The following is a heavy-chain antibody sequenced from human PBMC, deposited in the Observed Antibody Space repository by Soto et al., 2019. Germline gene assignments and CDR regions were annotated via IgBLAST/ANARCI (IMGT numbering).Heavy chain of an antibody. J-gene: IGHJ6*02. D-gene: IGHD3-3*01. Sequence: ETLALTCAVYGGSFGGYYWSWIRQPPGKGLEWIGEINHSGSTNYNPSLKSRVTISVDTSKNQFSLKLSSVTAADTAVYYCARGQLGDYDFWSVYFNYYYGMDVWGQGTTVPVSS. V-gene: IGHV4-34*01. CDR2: INHSGST. CDR1: GGSFGGYY. CDR3: ARGQLGDYDFWSVYFNYYYGMDV.